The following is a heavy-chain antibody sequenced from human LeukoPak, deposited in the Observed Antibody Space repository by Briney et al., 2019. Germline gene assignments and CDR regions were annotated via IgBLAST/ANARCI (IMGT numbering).Heavy chain of an antibody. J-gene: IGHJ4*02. CDR3: ASEAVAGNGGFDY. CDR2: IYYSGST. Sequence: SETLSLTCTVSGGSISSSSYYWGWIRQPPGKGMEWIGSIYYSGSTYYNPSLKSRVTISVDTSKNQFSLKLSSVTAADTAVYYCASEAVAGNGGFDYWGQGTLVTVSS. CDR1: GGSISSSSYY. V-gene: IGHV4-39*07. D-gene: IGHD6-19*01.